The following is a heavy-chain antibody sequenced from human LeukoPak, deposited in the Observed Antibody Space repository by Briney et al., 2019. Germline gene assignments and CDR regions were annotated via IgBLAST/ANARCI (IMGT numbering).Heavy chain of an antibody. D-gene: IGHD6-13*01. Sequence: GGSLRLSCVASGFTFRSYWMSWVRQTPGKGLEWVANIKQDGSEKYYVDSVKGRFTISRDNAKNSLYLQMNSLRAEDTAVYYCARGAWAAASIVLGYWGQGTLVTVSS. J-gene: IGHJ4*02. V-gene: IGHV3-7*01. CDR2: IKQDGSEK. CDR3: ARGAWAAASIVLGY. CDR1: GFTFRSYW.